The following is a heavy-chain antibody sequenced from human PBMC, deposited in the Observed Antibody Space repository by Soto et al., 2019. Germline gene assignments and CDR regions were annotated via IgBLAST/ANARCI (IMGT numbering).Heavy chain of an antibody. CDR1: GFTFSSYA. Sequence: GGSLRLSCAASGFTFSSYAMSWVRQAPGKGLEWVSAISGSGDSTYYADSVKGRFTISRDNSKNTLSVQMNSLRAEDTAVYYCAREMSATVVTHWGQGTLVTVSS. V-gene: IGHV3-23*01. CDR2: ISGSGDST. J-gene: IGHJ4*02. CDR3: AREMSATVVTH. D-gene: IGHD4-17*01.